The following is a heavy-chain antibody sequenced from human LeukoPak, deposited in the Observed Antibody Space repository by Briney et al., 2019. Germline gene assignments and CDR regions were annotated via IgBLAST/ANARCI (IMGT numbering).Heavy chain of an antibody. D-gene: IGHD4-17*01. CDR3: ARGSRPVTYYFDY. J-gene: IGHJ4*02. CDR2: IIPILGIA. V-gene: IGHV1-69*04. CDR1: GGTFSSYA. Sequence: EASVKVSCKASGGTFSSYAISWVRQAPGQGLEWMGRIIPILGIANYAQKFQGRVTITADKSTSTAYMELSSLRSEDTAVYYCARGSRPVTYYFDYWGQGTLVTVSS.